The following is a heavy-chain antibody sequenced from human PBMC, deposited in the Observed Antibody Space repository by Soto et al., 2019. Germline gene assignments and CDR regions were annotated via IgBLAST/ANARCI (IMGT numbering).Heavy chain of an antibody. CDR2: ISYDGSNK. CDR3: AKDMGAAIATIDYHYAMDA. D-gene: IGHD5-12*01. J-gene: IGHJ6*02. V-gene: IGHV3-30*18. Sequence: PGGSLRLSCAASGFTFRSYGIHWVRQAPGKGLEWVAVISYDGSNKNYADSVKGRFTISRDNSKNTLYLQMNSLRAEDTAVYYCAKDMGAAIATIDYHYAMDAWGQGTTVTVSS. CDR1: GFTFRSYG.